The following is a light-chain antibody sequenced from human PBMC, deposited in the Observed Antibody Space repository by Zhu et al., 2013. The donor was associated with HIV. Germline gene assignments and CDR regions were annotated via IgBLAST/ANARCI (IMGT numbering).Light chain of an antibody. Sequence: DIQMTQSPSSLSASVGDRVTITCRSSQDINNYLAWFQKKPGKAPKSLIYSASNLQSGVPSRFSGGGSGTDFTLTINSLQPEDFATYYCQQYTRYPFAFGGGTKVEMK. J-gene: IGKJ4*01. CDR2: SAS. CDR3: QQYTRYPFA. V-gene: IGKV1-16*01. CDR1: QDINNY.